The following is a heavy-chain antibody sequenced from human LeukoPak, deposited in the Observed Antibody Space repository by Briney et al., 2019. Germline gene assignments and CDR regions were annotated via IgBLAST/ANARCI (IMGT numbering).Heavy chain of an antibody. V-gene: IGHV3-21*01. D-gene: IGHD2-2*02. CDR1: GFTFSTYS. CDR3: AKVPYCSSTSCYTPFDY. Sequence: GGSLRLSCAASGFTFSTYSLNWVCQAPGKGLEWVSSITSSSSHIYYADSVKGRFTTSRDNAKNSLYLQMNSLRAEDTAVYYCAKVPYCSSTSCYTPFDYWGQGTLVTVSS. CDR2: ITSSSSHI. J-gene: IGHJ4*02.